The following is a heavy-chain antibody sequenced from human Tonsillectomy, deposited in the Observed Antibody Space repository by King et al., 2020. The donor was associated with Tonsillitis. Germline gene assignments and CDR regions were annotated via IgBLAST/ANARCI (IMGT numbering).Heavy chain of an antibody. CDR1: GFTFSSYT. J-gene: IGHJ4*02. D-gene: IGHD3-22*01. Sequence: VQLVESGGGLVQPGGSLRLSCAASGFTFSSYTMSWVRQAPGKGLEWVSGINGSGGDTYYADSVKGRFTISRDNSKNTVYLKMNKLRAEDTAIYYCAIDQGVGSGSSPFDSWGQGTLVSVSS. CDR3: AIDQGVGSGSSPFDS. V-gene: IGHV3-23*04. CDR2: INGSGGDT.